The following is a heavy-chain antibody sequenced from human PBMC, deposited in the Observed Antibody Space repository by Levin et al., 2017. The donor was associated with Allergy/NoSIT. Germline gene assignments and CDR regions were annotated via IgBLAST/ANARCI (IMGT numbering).Heavy chain of an antibody. D-gene: IGHD2-2*02. CDR3: AREGDCTTTRCYTAAFDI. V-gene: IGHV3-21*01. CDR2: ISTTSSYI. Sequence: GGSLRLSCAASGFTFSGYSMNWVRQAPGKGLEWVSSISTTSSYIYYAGSVKGRFTISRDNAKNSLYLQMNSLRAEETAVYYCAREGDCTTTRCYTAAFDIWGQGAMVTVSS. CDR1: GFTFSGYS. J-gene: IGHJ3*02.